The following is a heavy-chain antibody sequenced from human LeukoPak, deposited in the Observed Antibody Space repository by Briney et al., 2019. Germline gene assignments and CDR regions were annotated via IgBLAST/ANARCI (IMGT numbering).Heavy chain of an antibody. J-gene: IGHJ4*02. V-gene: IGHV3-23*01. CDR2: ISGSGGST. CDR1: GFTFSSYA. D-gene: IGHD5-18*01. Sequence: PGGSLRLSCAASGFTFSSYAMNWVRQAPGKGLEWVADISGSGGSTYYADSVKGRFTISRDNSKNTLYLQVNSLRAEDTAVYYCAKRLADVDTAMVTFDYWGPGTLVTVSS. CDR3: AKRLADVDTAMVTFDY.